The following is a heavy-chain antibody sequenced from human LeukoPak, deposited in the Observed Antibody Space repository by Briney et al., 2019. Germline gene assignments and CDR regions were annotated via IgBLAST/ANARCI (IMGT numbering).Heavy chain of an antibody. V-gene: IGHV4-59*08. CDR1: GGSISSYY. J-gene: IGHJ5*02. CDR2: IYYSGST. D-gene: IGHD3-22*01. Sequence: PSETLSLTCTVSGGSISSYYWSWIRQTPGKGLEWIGYIYYSGSTNYNPSLKSRVTISVDTSKNQFSLKLSSVTAADTAVYYCARQRTSGYLQGGWFDPWGQGTLVTVSS. CDR3: ARQRTSGYLQGGWFDP.